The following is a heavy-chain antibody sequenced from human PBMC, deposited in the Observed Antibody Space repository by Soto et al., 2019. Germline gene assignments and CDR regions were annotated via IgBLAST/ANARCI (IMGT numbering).Heavy chain of an antibody. V-gene: IGHV5-51*01. CDR3: ARQAAAGKYYYAMDA. J-gene: IGHJ6*02. CDR1: GYSFTTYW. Sequence: GESLKISCKGSGYSFTTYWIGWVRQMPGKGLEGMVIIYPGDSDTRYSPSFQGQVTISADKSINTTYLQWSSLKASDTAIYYCARQAAAGKYYYAMDAWGQGTTVTVSS. D-gene: IGHD6-13*01. CDR2: IYPGDSDT.